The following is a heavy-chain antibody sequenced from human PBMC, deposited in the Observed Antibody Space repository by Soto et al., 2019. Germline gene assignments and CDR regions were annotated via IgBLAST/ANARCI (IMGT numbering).Heavy chain of an antibody. CDR1: GYTFTGYY. D-gene: IGHD6-13*01. Sequence: ASVKVSCKASGYTFTGYYMHWVRQAPGQGLEWMGWINPNSGGTNYAQKFQGWVTMTRDTSISTAYMELSRLRSDDTAVYYCARDGRRSDIAAAGTLDYWGQGTLVTVSS. V-gene: IGHV1-2*04. J-gene: IGHJ4*02. CDR3: ARDGRRSDIAAAGTLDY. CDR2: INPNSGGT.